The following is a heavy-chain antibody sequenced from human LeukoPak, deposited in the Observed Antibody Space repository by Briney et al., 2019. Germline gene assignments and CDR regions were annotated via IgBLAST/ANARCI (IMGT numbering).Heavy chain of an antibody. CDR2: IYFSGST. V-gene: IGHV4-39*07. CDR1: GGSISSYY. D-gene: IGHD1-26*01. J-gene: IGHJ4*02. CDR3: ARERESGARVDFDY. Sequence: ASETLSLTCTVSGGSISSYYWGRVRQPPGKGLEWIGSIYFSGSTYYNPSLKSRVTMSVDTSKNQFSLKLSSVTAADTAVYYCARERESGARVDFDYWGQGTLVTVSS.